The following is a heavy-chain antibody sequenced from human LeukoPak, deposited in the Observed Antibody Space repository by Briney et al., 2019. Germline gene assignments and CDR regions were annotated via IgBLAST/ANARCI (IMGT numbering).Heavy chain of an antibody. CDR1: GYSFISGYY. V-gene: IGHV4-38-2*02. D-gene: IGHD2-15*01. Sequence: PSETLSLTCTVSGYSFISGYYWGWIRQPPGKGLEWIGSNYHSGSTYYNPSLKSRVTISVDTSKNQFSLKLSSVTAADTAVYYCAISPLYCSGGSCYESSDAFDIWGQGTMVTVSS. CDR3: AISPLYCSGGSCYESSDAFDI. CDR2: NYHSGST. J-gene: IGHJ3*02.